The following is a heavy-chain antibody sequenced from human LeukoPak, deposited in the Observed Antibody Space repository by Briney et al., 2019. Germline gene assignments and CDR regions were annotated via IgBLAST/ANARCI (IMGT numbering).Heavy chain of an antibody. V-gene: IGHV4-31*01. CDR2: IYYSGSI. CDR3: ARAKDDYGGNFDY. CDR1: GGSISRGGYY. J-gene: IGHJ4*02. Sequence: KSSETLSLTCTVSGGSISRGGYYWSWIRQHPGKGLEWIGYIYYSGSIYYHPSLKSHVTISVDTPQNQFPLKLSSVTAADTAVYYCARAKDDYGGNFDYWGQGTLVTVSS. D-gene: IGHD4-23*01.